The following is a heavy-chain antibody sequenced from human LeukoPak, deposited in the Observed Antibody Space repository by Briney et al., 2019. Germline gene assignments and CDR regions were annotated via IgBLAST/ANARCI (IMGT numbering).Heavy chain of an antibody. CDR2: ISGSGGST. J-gene: IGHJ5*02. CDR3: AKDGVEVVAATSYPNWFDP. CDR1: GFTFSSYA. V-gene: IGHV3-23*01. D-gene: IGHD2-15*01. Sequence: PGGSLRLSCAASGFTFSSYAMSWVLQAPGKGLEWVSAISGSGGSTYYADSVKGRFTISRDNSKNTLYLQMNSLRAEDTAVYYCAKDGVEVVAATSYPNWFDPWGQGTLVTVSS.